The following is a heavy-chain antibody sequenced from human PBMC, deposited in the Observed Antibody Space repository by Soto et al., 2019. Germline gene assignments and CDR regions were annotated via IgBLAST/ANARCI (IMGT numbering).Heavy chain of an antibody. V-gene: IGHV1-24*01. CDR2: FDPEDGET. CDR3: ATXRFIKYYDILVHYYFDY. CDR1: GYTLTELS. Sequence: ASVEVSCKASGYTLTELSMHWVRQAPGKGLEWMGGFDPEDGETIYAQKFQGRVTMTEDTSTDTAYMELSSLRSEDTAVYYCATXRFIKYYDILVHYYFDYWGQGTLVTVSS. J-gene: IGHJ4*02. D-gene: IGHD3-9*01.